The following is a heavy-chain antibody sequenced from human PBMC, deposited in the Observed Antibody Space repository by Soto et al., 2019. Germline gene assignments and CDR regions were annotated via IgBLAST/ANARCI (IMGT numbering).Heavy chain of an antibody. Sequence: ASVKVFCKASGGTFSSYAISWVRQAPGQGLEWMGGIIPIFGTANYAQKFQGRVTITADESTSTAYMELSSLRSEDTAVYYCARGVGARLEMDVWGQGTTVTVSS. CDR3: ARGVGARLEMDV. CDR1: GGTFSSYA. D-gene: IGHD1-26*01. CDR2: IIPIFGTA. V-gene: IGHV1-69*13. J-gene: IGHJ6*02.